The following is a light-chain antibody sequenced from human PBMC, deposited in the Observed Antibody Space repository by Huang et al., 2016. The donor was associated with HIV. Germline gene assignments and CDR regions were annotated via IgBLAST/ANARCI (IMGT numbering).Light chain of an antibody. CDR3: QQYFDVPWT. V-gene: IGKV4-1*01. CDR2: WAS. Sequence: IVMTQSPDSLAVSLGETATINCKSSQGLLCSSKNTHCLAWYQQKPGQPPTLLMSWASTRGSGVPSRFSGGGSGTDFTLTISNLQAEDVAVYFCQQYFDVPWTFGRGTKVEIK. CDR1: QGLLCSSKNTHC. J-gene: IGKJ1*01.